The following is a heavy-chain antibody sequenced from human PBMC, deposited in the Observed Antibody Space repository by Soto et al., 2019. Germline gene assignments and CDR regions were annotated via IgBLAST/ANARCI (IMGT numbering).Heavy chain of an antibody. CDR2: IYYDGSYE. D-gene: IGHD1-26*01. Sequence: QVQLVESGGAVGQPGGSLRLSCAASGFTFNKYGIHWVRQAPGKGLEWVAMIYYDGSYEYYSDSVKGRFSISRDNSKNSLELLMISLTVKAMCFYSCPLDSSYGRVGYFDHWGRGALVIVSS. CDR3: PLDSSYGRVGYFDH. V-gene: IGHV3-33*01. J-gene: IGHJ4*02. CDR1: GFTFNKYG.